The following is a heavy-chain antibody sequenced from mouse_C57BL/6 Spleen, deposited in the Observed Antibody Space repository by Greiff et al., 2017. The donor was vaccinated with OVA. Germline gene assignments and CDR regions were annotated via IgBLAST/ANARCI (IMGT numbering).Heavy chain of an antibody. CDR1: GFNIKDDY. CDR2: IDPENGDT. D-gene: IGHD1-1*01. CDR3: TRATVVAPYFDY. Sequence: EVKLQQSGAELVRPGASVKLSCTASGFNIKDDYMHWVKQRPEQGLEWIGWIDPENGDTEYASKFQGKATITEDTSSNTAYLQLSSLTSEDTAVYYCTRATVVAPYFDYWGQGTTLTVSS. J-gene: IGHJ2*01. V-gene: IGHV14-4*01.